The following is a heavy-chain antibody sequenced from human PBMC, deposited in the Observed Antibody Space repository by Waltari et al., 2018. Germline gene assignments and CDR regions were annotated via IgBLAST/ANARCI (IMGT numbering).Heavy chain of an antibody. CDR1: GFTFSSYA. J-gene: IGHJ4*02. V-gene: IGHV3-23*01. Sequence: EVQLLESGGGLVQPGGSLRLSCAASGFTFSSYAMSWVRQAPGKGLEWVSAISGSGGSTYYADSVKGRFTISRDKSKNTLYLQMNCLRPEDTAVDYCAAEWELPRSWGQGTLVTVSS. CDR2: ISGSGGST. D-gene: IGHD1-26*01. CDR3: AAEWELPRS.